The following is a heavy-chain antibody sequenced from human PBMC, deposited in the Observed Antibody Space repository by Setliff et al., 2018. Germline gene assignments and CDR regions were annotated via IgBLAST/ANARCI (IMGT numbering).Heavy chain of an antibody. J-gene: IGHJ6*02. CDR1: GFTFSGFA. Sequence: PGGSLRLSCAASGFTFSGFAMHWVRQAPGKGLEWVSGISWNSGSIGYADSVKGRFTISRDNAKNSLYLQMNSLRAEDMALYYCAKGTPQDYYSMDVWGQGTTVTVSS. CDR2: ISWNSGSI. V-gene: IGHV3-9*03. CDR3: AKGTPQDYYSMDV.